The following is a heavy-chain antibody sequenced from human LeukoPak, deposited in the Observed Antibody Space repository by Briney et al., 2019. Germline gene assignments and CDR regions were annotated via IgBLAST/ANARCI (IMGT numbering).Heavy chain of an antibody. CDR1: GFTFSTHS. D-gene: IGHD1-1*01. CDR3: ATDSPETAAFDY. CDR2: ISASSNFI. J-gene: IGHJ4*02. Sequence: GGSLRLSCAASGFTFSTHSMYWVRQAPGKGLEWVSSISASSNFIHYAESVRGRFTISRDNAKNSLYLQMDSLRAEDTAVYYCATDSPETAAFDYWGQGTLVAVSS. V-gene: IGHV3-21*01.